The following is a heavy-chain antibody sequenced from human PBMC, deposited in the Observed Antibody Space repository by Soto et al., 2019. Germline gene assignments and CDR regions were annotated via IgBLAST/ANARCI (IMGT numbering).Heavy chain of an antibody. V-gene: IGHV5-51*01. CDR1: GYTFSNFW. CDR3: ARSPRSSPYFDY. Sequence: SLKISCQCSGYTFSNFWIAWVRQLPGKGLEYMGIIYPGDSETRYSPSFHGKVTISADRSIGTAYLQWSSLEASDSAFYFCARSPRSSPYFDYWGQGALVTVSS. D-gene: IGHD6-13*01. CDR2: IYPGDSET. J-gene: IGHJ4*02.